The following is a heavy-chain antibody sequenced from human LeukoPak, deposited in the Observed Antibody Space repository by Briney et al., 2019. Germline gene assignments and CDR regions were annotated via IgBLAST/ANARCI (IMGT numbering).Heavy chain of an antibody. Sequence: ASVKVSCKASGYSFTSYGISWMRQAPGQGLEWMGWISAYNGNTNYAQKFQGRLTVTTDSSTNTAYMELRNLRSDDTAVYYCARDGTSTDDYWGQGTLVTVSS. CDR3: ARDGTSTDDY. CDR1: GYSFTSYG. J-gene: IGHJ4*02. V-gene: IGHV1-18*01. CDR2: ISAYNGNT. D-gene: IGHD2-2*01.